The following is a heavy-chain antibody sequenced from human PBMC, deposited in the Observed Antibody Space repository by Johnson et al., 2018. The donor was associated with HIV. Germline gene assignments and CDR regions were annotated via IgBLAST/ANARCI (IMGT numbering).Heavy chain of an antibody. V-gene: IGHV3-30*02. J-gene: IGHJ3*02. Sequence: QVQLVESGGGVVQRGGSLRLACAASGFIFSSYGMHWVRQAPGKGLEWVAFIRFDGSNKFYAASMKGRFTLSRDASKNTLYLQMNSLKADDTAIYYCAKDEEGYSSAWSAGTAFDIWGQGTMVTVSS. D-gene: IGHD6-13*01. CDR1: GFIFSSYG. CDR3: AKDEEGYSSAWSAGTAFDI. CDR2: IRFDGSNK.